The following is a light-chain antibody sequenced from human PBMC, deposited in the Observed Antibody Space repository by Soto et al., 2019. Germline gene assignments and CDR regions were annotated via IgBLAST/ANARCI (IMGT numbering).Light chain of an antibody. CDR3: LQHNSYHWT. CDR1: QGVGND. J-gene: IGKJ1*01. CDR2: VMS. Sequence: DIQMTQSPSSLSASVGDRVTITCRASQGVGNDLGWYQQKPGRAPKSLIYVMSTLQTGVPSRFSGSGSGTEFTLTISSLQPEDIATYYCLQHNSYHWTFGQGTKVEI. V-gene: IGKV1-17*01.